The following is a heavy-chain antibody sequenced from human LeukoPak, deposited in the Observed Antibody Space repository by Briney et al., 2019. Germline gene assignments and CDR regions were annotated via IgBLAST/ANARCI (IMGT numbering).Heavy chain of an antibody. Sequence: WETLPLPCSVSGGPISSYYWSWLRQPPGKGVEGIGYIYYSGSTNYNPSLKSRVTISVDTSKNQFSLKLSSVTAADTAVYYCASSAGLLLSYAFDIWGQGTMVTVSS. V-gene: IGHV4-59*01. CDR2: IYYSGST. D-gene: IGHD2-15*01. CDR1: GGPISSYY. CDR3: ASSAGLLLSYAFDI. J-gene: IGHJ3*02.